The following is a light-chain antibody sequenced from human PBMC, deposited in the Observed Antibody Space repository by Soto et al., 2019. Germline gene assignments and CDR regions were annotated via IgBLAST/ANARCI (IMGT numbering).Light chain of an antibody. J-gene: IGKJ5*01. CDR1: QSIYNNY. Sequence: EIVLTQSPGTLSLSPGERATLSCRASQSIYNNYLAWYRQKPGQDTRLLIYGASTRVTGVPDRFSGSGSGTDFTLTISRLEPEDFAVYYCQQYATSFTFGQGTRLEIK. CDR2: GAS. CDR3: QQYATSFT. V-gene: IGKV3-20*01.